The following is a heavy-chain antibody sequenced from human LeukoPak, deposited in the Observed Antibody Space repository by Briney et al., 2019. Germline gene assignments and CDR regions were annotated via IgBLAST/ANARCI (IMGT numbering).Heavy chain of an antibody. V-gene: IGHV4-59*01. D-gene: IGHD3-10*01. CDR2: IYYSGTT. Sequence: SETLSLSCTVSGGSISGFLWTWIRQSPGKGLEYIGYIYYSGTTDYNPTLKSRVSMSVDTSKNQFFLNLTSVTAADTAIYYCARVGYGSGSWGWFDPWGQGTLVTVSS. CDR3: ARVGYGSGSWGWFDP. CDR1: GGSISGFL. J-gene: IGHJ5*02.